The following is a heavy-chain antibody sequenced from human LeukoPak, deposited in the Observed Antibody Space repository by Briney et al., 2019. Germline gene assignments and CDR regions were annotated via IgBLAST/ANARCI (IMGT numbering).Heavy chain of an antibody. CDR1: GFTVSNYA. J-gene: IGHJ4*02. CDR3: AKDPVAAAGRGSLFDY. Sequence: GGSLRLSCAASGFTVSNYAMSWVRQAPGKDLEWVSAISAGSTYYADSVKGRFTISRDNSKNTLYLQMNSLRAEDTAVYYCAKDPVAAAGRGSLFDYWGQGTLVTVSS. D-gene: IGHD6-13*01. V-gene: IGHV3-23*01. CDR2: ISAGST.